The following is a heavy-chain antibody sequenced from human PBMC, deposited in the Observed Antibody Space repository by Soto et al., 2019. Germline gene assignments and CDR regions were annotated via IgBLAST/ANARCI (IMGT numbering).Heavy chain of an antibody. Sequence: GGSLRLSCAASGFTFSSYAMSWVRQAPGKGLQWVSLISASSGSTYYTDSVKGRFTISRDNSKNTLYLQMNSLRAEDTAVYYCAKLRTDFDIWGQGTMVTV. J-gene: IGHJ3*02. CDR2: ISASSGST. V-gene: IGHV3-23*01. CDR1: GFTFSSYA. CDR3: AKLRTDFDI.